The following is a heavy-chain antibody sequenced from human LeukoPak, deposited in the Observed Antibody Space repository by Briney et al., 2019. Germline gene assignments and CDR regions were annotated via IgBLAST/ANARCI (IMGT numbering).Heavy chain of an antibody. V-gene: IGHV1-69*13. J-gene: IGHJ6*02. CDR2: IIPIFGIA. Sequence: SVKVSCKASGGTFSSYAISWVRQAPGQGLEWMGGIIPIFGIANYAQKFQGRVTITADESTSTAYMELSSLRSEDTAVYYCARAGVVIPTYYYYGMDVWGQGTTVTVSS. CDR1: GGTFSSYA. CDR3: ARAGVVIPTYYYYGMDV. D-gene: IGHD3-3*01.